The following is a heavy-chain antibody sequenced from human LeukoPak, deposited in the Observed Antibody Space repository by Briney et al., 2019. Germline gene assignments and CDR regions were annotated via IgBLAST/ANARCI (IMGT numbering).Heavy chain of an antibody. D-gene: IGHD3-10*01. Sequence: ASVKVSCKASGYTFTSYDINWVRQATGQGLEWMGWMNPNSGDTGYVQKFQGRVTMTRDTSISTAYMGLSSLRSEDTAVYYCARGGFGSGSYSDYWGQGTLVTVSS. V-gene: IGHV1-8*01. CDR2: MNPNSGDT. CDR3: ARGGFGSGSYSDY. CDR1: GYTFTSYD. J-gene: IGHJ4*02.